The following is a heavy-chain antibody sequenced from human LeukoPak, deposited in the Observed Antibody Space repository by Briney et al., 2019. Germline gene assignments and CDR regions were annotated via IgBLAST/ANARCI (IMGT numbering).Heavy chain of an antibody. D-gene: IGHD1-26*01. J-gene: IGHJ4*02. CDR3: ARDRSWFDY. CDR2: IWYDGSNK. Sequence: PGRSLRLSCAASGFTFSSYGMHWVRQAPGKGLEWVAVIWYDGSNKYYADSVKGRFTISRDNSKNTLYLQMNSLRAEDTAVHYCARDRSWFDYWDQGTLVTVSS. V-gene: IGHV3-33*01. CDR1: GFTFSSYG.